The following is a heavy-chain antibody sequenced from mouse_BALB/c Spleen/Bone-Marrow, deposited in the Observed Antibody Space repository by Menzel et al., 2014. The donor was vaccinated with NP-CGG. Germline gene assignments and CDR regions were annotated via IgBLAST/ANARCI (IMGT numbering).Heavy chain of an antibody. J-gene: IGHJ4*01. CDR1: GFTFNTNA. D-gene: IGHD2-1*01. Sequence: DVKLVESGGGLVQPKGSLKLSCAASGFTFNTNAMNWVCQAPGKGLEWVARIRSKSNNFATYYADSVKDRFTISRDDSQSMLYLHMNNVKTEDTAMYYCVRGWGNYGYAMDCWGQGTSVTVSS. CDR3: VRGWGNYGYAMDC. V-gene: IGHV10S3*01. CDR2: IRSKSNNFAT.